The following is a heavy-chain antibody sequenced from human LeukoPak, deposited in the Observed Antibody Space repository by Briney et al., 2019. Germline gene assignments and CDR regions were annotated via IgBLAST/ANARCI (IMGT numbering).Heavy chain of an antibody. CDR2: IYYSGST. V-gene: IGHV4-31*03. D-gene: IGHD5-12*01. CDR1: GGXISSGGYY. CDR3: ARAREWLRFFDY. Sequence: SQTLSLTCTVSGGXISSGGYYWSWIRQHPGKGLEWIGYIYYSGSTYYNPSLKSRVTISVDTSKNQFSLKLSSVTAADTAVYYCARAREWLRFFDYWGQGTLVTVSS. J-gene: IGHJ4*02.